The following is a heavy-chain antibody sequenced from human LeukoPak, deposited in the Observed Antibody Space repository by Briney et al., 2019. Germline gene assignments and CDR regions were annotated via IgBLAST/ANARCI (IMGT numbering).Heavy chain of an antibody. CDR2: IKSKTDGGTT. CDR1: GFTFSNAW. V-gene: IGHV3-15*01. CDR3: AKFPHSGWDRANWFDP. D-gene: IGHD6-19*01. Sequence: GGSLRLSCAASGFTFSNAWMSWVRQAPGKGLEWVGRIKSKTDGGTTDYAAPVKGRFTISRDDSKNTLYLQMNSLKTEDTAVYYCAKFPHSGWDRANWFDPWGQGTLVTVSS. J-gene: IGHJ5*02.